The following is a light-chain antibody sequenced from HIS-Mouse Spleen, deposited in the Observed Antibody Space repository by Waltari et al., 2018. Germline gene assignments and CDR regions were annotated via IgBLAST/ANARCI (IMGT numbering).Light chain of an antibody. CDR1: KLGDKY. CDR3: QAWDSSYSV. J-gene: IGLJ2*01. CDR2: QDS. Sequence: SYELTQPPSVSVSPGQTASITCSGDKLGDKYACWYQQKPGQSPGLVIYQDSKRPSGIPERVSGSNSGNTATLTISGTQAMDEADYYCQAWDSSYSVFGGGTKLTVL. V-gene: IGLV3-1*01.